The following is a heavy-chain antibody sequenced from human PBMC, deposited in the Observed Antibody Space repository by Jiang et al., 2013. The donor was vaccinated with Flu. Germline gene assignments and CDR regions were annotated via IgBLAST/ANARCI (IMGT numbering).Heavy chain of an antibody. CDR3: ATVYPVCSGGSCYQNYFDY. J-gene: IGHJ4*02. CDR2: IIPIFGTA. D-gene: IGHD2-15*01. Sequence: GAEVKKPGSSVKVSCKASGGTFSSYAISWVRQAPGQGLEWMGGIIPIFGTANYAQKFQGRVTMTEDTSTDTAYMELSSLRSEDTAVYYCATVYPVCSGGSCYQNYFDYWGQGTLVTV. V-gene: IGHV1-69*06. CDR1: GGTFSSYA.